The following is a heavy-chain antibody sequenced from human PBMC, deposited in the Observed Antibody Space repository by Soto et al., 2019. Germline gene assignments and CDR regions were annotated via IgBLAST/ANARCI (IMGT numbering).Heavy chain of an antibody. CDR1: GYTFIRYG. J-gene: IGHJ6*01. D-gene: IGHD3-16*01. CDR2: ISPYNDYT. V-gene: IGHV1-18*01. Sequence: QVQLVQSAAEVKKPGASVRVSCKASGYTFIRYGIAWVRQAPGQGLEWMGWISPYNDYTIYAQKLQGRVTMTADTSTRTVYMELSGLKSDDTAVYSCARGGDYDNTWGKLSPDGLDVW. CDR3: ARGGDYDNTWGKLSPDGLDV.